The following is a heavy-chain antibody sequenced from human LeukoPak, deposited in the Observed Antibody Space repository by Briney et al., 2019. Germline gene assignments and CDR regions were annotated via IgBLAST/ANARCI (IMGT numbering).Heavy chain of an antibody. D-gene: IGHD4-17*01. CDR1: GGSISSSSYY. CDR2: IYYSGST. J-gene: IGHJ4*02. CDR3: ATRVTVTTRSFNDY. Sequence: SETLSLTCTVSGGSISSSSYYWGWIRQPPGKGLEWIGSIYYSGSTYYNPSLKSRVTISVDTSKNQFSLKLSSVTAADTAVYYCATRVTVTTRSFNDYWGQGTLVTVSS. V-gene: IGHV4-39*07.